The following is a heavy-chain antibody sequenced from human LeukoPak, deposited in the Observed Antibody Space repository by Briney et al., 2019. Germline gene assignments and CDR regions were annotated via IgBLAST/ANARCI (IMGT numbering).Heavy chain of an antibody. CDR1: GFTFSNYW. J-gene: IGHJ4*02. Sequence: PGGSLRLSCAASGFTFSNYWMSWVRQAPGKGLEWVANIKQDGSEKYYVDSVKGRFTISRDNAKSSLFLQMNSLRAEDTAVYYCARHSSPGYYDYVWGTYPRYWGQGTLVTVSS. CDR2: IKQDGSEK. CDR3: ARHSSPGYYDYVWGTYPRY. D-gene: IGHD3-16*02. V-gene: IGHV3-7*05.